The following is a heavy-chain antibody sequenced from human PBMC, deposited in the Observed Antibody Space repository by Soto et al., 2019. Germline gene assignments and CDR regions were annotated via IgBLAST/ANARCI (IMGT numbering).Heavy chain of an antibody. Sequence: PGESLKISCKGSGYSFTSYWIGWVRQMPGKGLEWMGIIYPGDSDTRYSPSFRGQVTISADKSISTAYLQWSSLKASDTAMYYCARSSMVRGVVVFDYYGMDVWGQGTTVTVSS. CDR2: IYPGDSDT. J-gene: IGHJ6*02. CDR3: ARSSMVRGVVVFDYYGMDV. D-gene: IGHD3-10*01. CDR1: GYSFTSYW. V-gene: IGHV5-51*01.